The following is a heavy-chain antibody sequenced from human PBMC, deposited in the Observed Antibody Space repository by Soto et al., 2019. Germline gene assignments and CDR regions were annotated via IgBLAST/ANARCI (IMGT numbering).Heavy chain of an antibody. V-gene: IGHV3-72*01. Sequence: EVQLVESGGGLVQPGGSLRLSCAASGFTFSDHYMDWVRQAPGKGLEWVGRSRNKANSYTTEYAASVEGRITISIDDSKNSLYLRMNGLKSEDTAVYYCVRVVYGGYDCCYFDYWGQGSLVTV. CDR1: GFTFSDHY. J-gene: IGHJ4*02. CDR2: SRNKANSYTT. D-gene: IGHD5-12*01. CDR3: VRVVYGGYDCCYFDY.